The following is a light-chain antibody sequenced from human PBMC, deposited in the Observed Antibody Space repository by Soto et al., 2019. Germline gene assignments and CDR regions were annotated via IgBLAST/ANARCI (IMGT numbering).Light chain of an antibody. CDR1: QTISSW. V-gene: IGKV1-5*03. CDR2: QAS. J-gene: IGKJ1*01. CDR3: QHYNSYSEA. Sequence: EIQMTQSPSTLSGSVGDRVTITCLAIQTISSWLAWYQQKPGKAPKLLIYQASTLKSGVPSRFSGSGSGTEFTLTISSLQPDDFATYYCQHYNSYSEAFGQGTKVDIK.